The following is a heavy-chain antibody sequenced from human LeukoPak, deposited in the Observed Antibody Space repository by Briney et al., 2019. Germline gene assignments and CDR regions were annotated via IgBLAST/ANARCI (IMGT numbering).Heavy chain of an antibody. D-gene: IGHD4-17*01. CDR2: IWYDGSNK. CDR3: ARDLSPIQTTAPDY. J-gene: IGHJ4*02. CDR1: GFTFSSYG. Sequence: PGGSLRLSCAASGFTFSSYGMHRVRQAPGKGLEWVAVIWYDGSNKYYADSVKGRFTISRDNSKNTLYLQMNSLRAEDTAVYYCARDLSPIQTTAPDYWGQGTLVTVSS. V-gene: IGHV3-33*01.